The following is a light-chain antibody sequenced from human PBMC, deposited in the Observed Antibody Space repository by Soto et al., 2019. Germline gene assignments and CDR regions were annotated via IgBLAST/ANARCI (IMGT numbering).Light chain of an antibody. V-gene: IGKV3-15*01. J-gene: IGKJ1*01. CDR2: GAS. CDR1: QSVSSN. Sequence: EIVMTQSPATLSVSPGERATLSCRASQSVSSNLAWYQQKPGQAPRLLIYGASTRATGIPARFSGSGSGTEFTLTISSLQSEDFAVYYCQQYNKLPLTFGQGTKVEIK. CDR3: QQYNKLPLT.